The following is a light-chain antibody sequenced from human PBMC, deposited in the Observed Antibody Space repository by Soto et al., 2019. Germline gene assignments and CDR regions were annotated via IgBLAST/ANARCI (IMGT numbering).Light chain of an antibody. CDR2: TNN. V-gene: IGLV1-44*01. Sequence: QPVLTQPPSVSGTPGHKVSISCSGSTSNLGGNTVNWYQQLPGTAPKLLIYTNNQRPSGAPDRFSGSKSGTSASLAISDLRSEDEADFYCAAWDDSLNAVVFGGGTKVTVL. J-gene: IGLJ2*01. CDR1: TSNLGGNT. CDR3: AAWDDSLNAVV.